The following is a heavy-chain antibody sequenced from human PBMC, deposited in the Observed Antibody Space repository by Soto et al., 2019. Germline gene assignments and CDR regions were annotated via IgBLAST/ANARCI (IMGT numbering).Heavy chain of an antibody. V-gene: IGHV3-9*01. CDR2: ISWNSGSI. D-gene: IGHD5-18*01. Sequence: GGSLRLSCAASGFTFDDYAMHWVRQAPGKGLEWVSGISWNSGSIGYADSVKGRFTISRDNAKNSLYLQMNSLRAEDTALYYCAKDNEGYSYGLIDYWGQGTLVTVSS. CDR3: AKDNEGYSYGLIDY. J-gene: IGHJ4*02. CDR1: GFTFDDYA.